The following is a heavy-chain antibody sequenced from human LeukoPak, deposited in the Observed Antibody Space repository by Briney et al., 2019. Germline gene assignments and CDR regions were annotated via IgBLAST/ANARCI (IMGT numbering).Heavy chain of an antibody. CDR2: ITSKTDGGTT. CDR3: TTGNWGSFSY. J-gene: IGHJ4*02. D-gene: IGHD7-27*01. CDR1: GFTFSNAW. Sequence: GGSLRLSCAASGFTFSNAWMNWVRQAPGKGLEWVGRITSKTDGGTTDYAAPVKGRLTISRDDSKHTLYLQVNSLKTEDTAVYYCTTGNWGSFSYWGQGTLVTVSS. V-gene: IGHV3-15*01.